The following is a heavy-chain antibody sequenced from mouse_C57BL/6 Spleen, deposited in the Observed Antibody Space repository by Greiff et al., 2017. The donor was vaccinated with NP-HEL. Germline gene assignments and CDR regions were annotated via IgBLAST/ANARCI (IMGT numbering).Heavy chain of an antibody. CDR3: AREHFYAMDY. CDR1: GFTFSSYA. V-gene: IGHV5-4*01. CDR2: ISDGGSYT. J-gene: IGHJ4*01. Sequence: EVHLVESGGGLVKPGGSLKLSCAASGFTFSSYAMSWVRQTPEKRLEWVATISDGGSYTYYPDNVKGRFTISRDNAKNNLYLQMSHLKSEDTAMYYCAREHFYAMDYWGHGTSVTVSS.